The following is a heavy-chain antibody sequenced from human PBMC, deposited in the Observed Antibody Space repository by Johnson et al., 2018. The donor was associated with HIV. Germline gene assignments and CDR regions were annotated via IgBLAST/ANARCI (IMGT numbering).Heavy chain of an antibody. CDR1: GFIFSDYY. J-gene: IGHJ3*02. V-gene: IGHV3-66*02. Sequence: VQLVESGGALVHPGGSLRLSCGASGFIFSDYYMSWIRQAPGKGLEWVSHIYSGGSTYYADSVKGRFTISRDNSKNTLYLQMNSLRAEDTAVYYCARDSGTTRLSAFDIWGQGTMVTVS. D-gene: IGHD1-7*01. CDR3: ARDSGTTRLSAFDI. CDR2: IYSGGST.